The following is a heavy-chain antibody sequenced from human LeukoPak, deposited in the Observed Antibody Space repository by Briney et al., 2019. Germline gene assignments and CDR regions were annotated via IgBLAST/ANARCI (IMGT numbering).Heavy chain of an antibody. V-gene: IGHV1-18*01. Sequence: ASVKVSCKASGYTFTSYGISWVRQAPGQGLEWMGWISAYNGNTNYAQKLQGRVTMTTDTSTSTAYMELRSLRSDDAAVYYCAREAYCSSTSCYQIFDYWGQGTLVTVSS. D-gene: IGHD2-2*01. CDR1: GYTFTSYG. CDR2: ISAYNGNT. J-gene: IGHJ4*02. CDR3: AREAYCSSTSCYQIFDY.